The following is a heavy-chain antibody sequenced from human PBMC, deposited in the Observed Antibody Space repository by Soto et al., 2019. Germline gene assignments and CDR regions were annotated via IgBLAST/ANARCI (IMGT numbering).Heavy chain of an antibody. CDR2: IYFSGST. CDR3: ARAPPLKYTYGLRGAFDI. V-gene: IGHV4-30-4*01. J-gene: IGHJ3*02. D-gene: IGHD5-18*01. CDR1: GGSISSGDYY. Sequence: SETLSLTCTVSGGSISSGDYYWSWIRQPPGKGLEWIGYIYFSGSTYYNPSLKSRVTISVDTSKNQFSLKLSSVTAADTAVYYCARAPPLKYTYGLRGAFDIWGQGTMVTVSS.